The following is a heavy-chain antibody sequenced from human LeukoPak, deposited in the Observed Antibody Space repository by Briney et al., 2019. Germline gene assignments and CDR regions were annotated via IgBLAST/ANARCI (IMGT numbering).Heavy chain of an antibody. CDR1: GFTVSSNY. J-gene: IGHJ6*02. D-gene: IGHD1/OR15-1a*01. CDR3: ARNNDMDV. Sequence: GGSLRLSCAASGFTVSSNYMSWVRQAPGKGLEWVSVIYSGGSTYYADSVKGRFTISRDTAKNSLYLQMNNLRAEDTALYYCARNNDMDVWGQGTTVIVSS. CDR2: IYSGGST. V-gene: IGHV3-53*01.